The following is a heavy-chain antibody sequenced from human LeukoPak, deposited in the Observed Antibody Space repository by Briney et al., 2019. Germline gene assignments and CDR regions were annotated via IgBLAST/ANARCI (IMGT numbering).Heavy chain of an antibody. CDR1: GFTFSSHS. Sequence: PGGSLRLSCAASGFTFSSHSMNWVRQAPGKGLEWVSYISSSSSTIYYADSVKGRFTISRDNAKNSLYLQMNSLRAEDTAVYYCARGRVITMVRGVLVYWGQGTLVTVSS. V-gene: IGHV3-48*01. CDR2: ISSSSSTI. CDR3: ARGRVITMVRGVLVY. J-gene: IGHJ4*02. D-gene: IGHD3-10*01.